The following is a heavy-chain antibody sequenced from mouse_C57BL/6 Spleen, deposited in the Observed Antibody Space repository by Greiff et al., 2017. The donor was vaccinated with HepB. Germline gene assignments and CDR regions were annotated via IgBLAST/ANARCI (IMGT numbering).Heavy chain of an antibody. Sequence: EVKLVESGGGLVKPGGSLKLSCAASRFTFSSYAMSWVRQTPKKRLEWVATISDGGSYTYYPDNVKGRFTISRDNAKNNLYLQMSHLKSEDTAMYYCARGGPTVVASDYAMDYWGQGTSVTVSS. J-gene: IGHJ4*01. D-gene: IGHD1-1*01. CDR1: RFTFSSYA. CDR3: ARGGPTVVASDYAMDY. V-gene: IGHV5-4*03. CDR2: ISDGGSYT.